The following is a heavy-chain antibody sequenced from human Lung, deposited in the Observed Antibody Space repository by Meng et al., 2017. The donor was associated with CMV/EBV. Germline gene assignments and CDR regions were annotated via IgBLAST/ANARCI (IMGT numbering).Heavy chain of an antibody. J-gene: IGHJ2*01. CDR3: ARDQGCSSTSCYIRGVRYFDL. CDR2: IYYSGRT. D-gene: IGHD2-2*02. CDR1: GYY. V-gene: IGHV4-31*02. Sequence: GYYRSWIRQHPGKGLEWIGYIYYSGRTYYNPSLKSRVTISVDTSKNQFSLKLSSVTAADTAVYYCARDQGCSSTSCYIRGVRYFDLWGRGTLVTVSS.